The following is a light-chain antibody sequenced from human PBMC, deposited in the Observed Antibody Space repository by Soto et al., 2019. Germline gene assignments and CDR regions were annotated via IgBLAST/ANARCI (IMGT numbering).Light chain of an antibody. V-gene: IGKV1-9*01. J-gene: IGKJ1*01. CDR3: QQLNSYPT. CDR2: AAS. CDR1: QGISSY. Sequence: EIQLTQSPSFLSASVGDRVTITCRASQGISSYLAWYQQKPGKAPKLLIYAASTLRSGVPSRFSGSGSGTEFTLTIGSLQPEDFATYYCQQLNSYPTFGQGTKV.